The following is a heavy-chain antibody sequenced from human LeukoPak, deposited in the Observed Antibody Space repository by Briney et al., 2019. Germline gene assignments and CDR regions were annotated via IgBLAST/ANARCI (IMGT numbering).Heavy chain of an antibody. D-gene: IGHD5-18*01. CDR2: ISSSSSYT. J-gene: IGHJ4*02. CDR1: GFTFSDYY. CDR3: ARTVYRGYSYGPIDY. Sequence: PGGSLRLSCAASGFTFSDYYMSWIRQAPGKGLEWVSYISSSSSYTNYADSVMGRFTISRDNAKNSLYLQMNSLRAEDTAVYYCARTVYRGYSYGPIDYWGQGTLVTVSS. V-gene: IGHV3-11*06.